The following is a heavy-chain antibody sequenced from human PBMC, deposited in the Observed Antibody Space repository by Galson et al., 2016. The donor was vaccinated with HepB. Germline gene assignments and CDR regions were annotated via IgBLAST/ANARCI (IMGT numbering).Heavy chain of an antibody. Sequence: SVKVSCKASGYSFSGYYLHWVRQAPGHGLEWMGWIYPNSGVTNLVQKFQGLVTLTRDTSISTAYMEVTSLRPGDTAMYYCARGSLAGAIDYWGQGTLVTVSS. CDR1: GYSFSGYY. CDR2: IYPNSGVT. V-gene: IGHV1-2*04. J-gene: IGHJ4*02. D-gene: IGHD6-6*01. CDR3: ARGSLAGAIDY.